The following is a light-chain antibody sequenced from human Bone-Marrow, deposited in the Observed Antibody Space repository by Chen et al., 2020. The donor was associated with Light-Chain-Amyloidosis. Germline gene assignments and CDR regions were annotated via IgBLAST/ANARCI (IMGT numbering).Light chain of an antibody. CDR3: QSADSSGTYEVI. CDR2: RDT. V-gene: IGLV3-25*03. Sequence: YELTQPPSVSVSPGQTARITCSGDDLPTKYAYWYQQKPGQAPVLVIHRDTERPSGISERFSGSSSGPTATLTISGFQAEDEADYHCQSADSSGTYEVIFGEGTKRTVL. J-gene: IGLJ2*01. CDR1: DLPTKY.